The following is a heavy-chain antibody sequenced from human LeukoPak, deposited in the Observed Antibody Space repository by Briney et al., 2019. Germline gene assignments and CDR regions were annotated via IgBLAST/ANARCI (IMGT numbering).Heavy chain of an antibody. Sequence: GGSLRLSCVVSGFTLNSYRMHWVRQAPGKGLVWVARINEDGSTTNHADSVRGRFTISRDNAKNTLYLQMNSLRAEDTAIYYCARDFGGNSDYWGQGTLVTVSS. CDR2: INEDGSTT. D-gene: IGHD4-23*01. V-gene: IGHV3-74*01. CDR3: ARDFGGNSDY. J-gene: IGHJ4*02. CDR1: GFTLNSYR.